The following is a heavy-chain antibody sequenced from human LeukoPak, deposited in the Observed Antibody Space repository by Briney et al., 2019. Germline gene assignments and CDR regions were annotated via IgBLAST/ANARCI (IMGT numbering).Heavy chain of an antibody. J-gene: IGHJ4*02. Sequence: PSETLSLTCTVSGGSIYSTSFYWGWIRQPPGKGLEWIGSMYYDGSTYYNPSLKSRVTISVDTSKNHFSLNLTSVTAADTAVYFCARRSDSGSDDGEDYFDYWGQGTLVTASS. V-gene: IGHV4-39*02. CDR3: ARRSDSGSDDGEDYFDY. CDR1: GGSIYSTSFY. D-gene: IGHD1-26*01. CDR2: MYYDGST.